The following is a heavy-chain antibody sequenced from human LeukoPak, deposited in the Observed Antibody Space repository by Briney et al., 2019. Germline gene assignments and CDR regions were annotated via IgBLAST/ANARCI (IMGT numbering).Heavy chain of an antibody. J-gene: IGHJ6*02. CDR1: GFTVSSNY. CDR2: IYSGGST. CDR3: ARKAPLDYYYGMDV. Sequence: PGGSLRLSCAASGFTVSSNYMSWVRQAPGKGLEWVSVIYSGGSTYYADSVKGRFTISRHNSKNTLYLQMNSLRAEDTAVYYCARKAPLDYYYGMDVWGQGTLVTVSS. V-gene: IGHV3-53*04.